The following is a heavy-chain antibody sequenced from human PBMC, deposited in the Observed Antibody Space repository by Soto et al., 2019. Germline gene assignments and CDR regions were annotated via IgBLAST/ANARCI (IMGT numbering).Heavy chain of an antibody. V-gene: IGHV1-69*01. CDR2: IIPIFGTA. CDR1: GGTFSSYA. J-gene: IGHJ4*02. D-gene: IGHD2-15*01. Sequence: QVQLVQSGAEVKKPGSSVKVSCKASGGTFSSYAISWVRQAPGQGLEWMGGIIPIFGTANYAQKFQGRVTITADESTSTAYVELSSMRSDDTAVYYCARAAELVRCSGGSCYSGSDYWGQGTLVTVSS. CDR3: ARAAELVRCSGGSCYSGSDY.